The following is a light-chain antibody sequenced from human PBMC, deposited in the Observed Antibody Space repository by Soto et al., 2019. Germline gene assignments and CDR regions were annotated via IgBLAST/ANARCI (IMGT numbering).Light chain of an antibody. Sequence: EIVMTQSPASLSVSPGDGATLSCRASQSVASNVAWYQQRPGQGPRLLIHGASTRAVAVPARSSGSGSGTDFTLTISSLQSEDFAVYYCQQYHNWPPQYTFGQGTKLQIK. CDR2: GAS. J-gene: IGKJ2*01. CDR3: QQYHNWPPQYT. CDR1: QSVASN. V-gene: IGKV3-15*01.